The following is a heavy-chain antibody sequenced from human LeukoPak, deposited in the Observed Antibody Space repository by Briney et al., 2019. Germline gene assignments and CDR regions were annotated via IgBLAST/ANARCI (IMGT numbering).Heavy chain of an antibody. Sequence: GGSLRLSCVASRFTFSDYYMSWIRQAPGKGLEWVSYISSSGDSTYYADSVKGRFTISRDNVKNSLYLQMNSLRAEDTAVYYCAGVVTSWFDPWGQGTLVTVSP. CDR2: ISSSGDST. CDR1: RFTFSDYY. V-gene: IGHV3-11*01. CDR3: AGVVTSWFDP. J-gene: IGHJ5*02. D-gene: IGHD4-23*01.